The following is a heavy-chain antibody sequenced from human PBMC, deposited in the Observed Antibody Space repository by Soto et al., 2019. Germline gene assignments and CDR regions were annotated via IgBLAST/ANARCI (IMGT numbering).Heavy chain of an antibody. CDR3: ARGGDYYGSGSYFFDY. J-gene: IGHJ4*02. CDR1: GGSFSGYY. V-gene: IGHV4-34*01. D-gene: IGHD3-10*01. Sequence: SETLSLTCAVYGGSFSGYYWSWIRQPPGKGLEWIGEINHSGSTNYNPSLKSRVTISVDTSKNQFSLKLSSVTAADTAVYYCARGGDYYGSGSYFFDYRGQGTLVT. CDR2: INHSGST.